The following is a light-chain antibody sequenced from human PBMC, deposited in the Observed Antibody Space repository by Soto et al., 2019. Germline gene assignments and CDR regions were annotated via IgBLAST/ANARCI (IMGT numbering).Light chain of an antibody. CDR3: AVWDDNLNGVV. J-gene: IGLJ2*01. V-gene: IGLV1-36*01. CDR1: RSNIGNNA. CDR2: YDD. Sequence: QSVLTQPPSVSGAPRQRVTISCSGSRSNIGNNAVNWYQQLPGKAPKLLIYYDDLLPSGVSDRFSGSKSGTSASLAISGLQSEDEADYYCAVWDDNLNGVVFGGGTKVTVL.